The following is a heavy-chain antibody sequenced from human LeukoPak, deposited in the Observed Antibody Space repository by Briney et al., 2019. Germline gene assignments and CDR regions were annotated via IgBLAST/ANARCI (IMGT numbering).Heavy chain of an antibody. CDR3: ARDDFGDYSADY. V-gene: IGHV3-30*03. J-gene: IGHJ4*02. CDR1: GFTFSSYA. D-gene: IGHD4-17*01. Sequence: PGGSLRLSCAASGFTFSSYAMSWVRQAPGKGLEWVAVISYDGSNKYYADSVKGRFTISRDNSKNTLYLQMNSLRAEDTAVYYCARDDFGDYSADYWGQGTLVTVSS. CDR2: ISYDGSNK.